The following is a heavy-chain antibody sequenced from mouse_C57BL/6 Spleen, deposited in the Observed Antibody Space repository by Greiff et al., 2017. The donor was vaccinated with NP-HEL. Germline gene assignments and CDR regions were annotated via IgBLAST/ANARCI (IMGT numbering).Heavy chain of an antibody. CDR2: ISSGSSTI. CDR1: GFTFSDYG. J-gene: IGHJ4*01. V-gene: IGHV5-17*01. CDR3: ARGGYYAMDY. Sequence: EVKVVESGGGLVKPGGSLKLSCAASGFTFSDYGMHWVRQAPEKGLEWVAYISSGSSTIYYADTVKGRFTISRDNATNTLFLQMTSLRSEDTAMYYCARGGYYAMDYWGQGTSVTVSS.